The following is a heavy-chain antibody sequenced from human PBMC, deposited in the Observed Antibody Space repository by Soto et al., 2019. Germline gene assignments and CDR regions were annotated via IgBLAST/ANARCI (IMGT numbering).Heavy chain of an antibody. V-gene: IGHV1-69*13. J-gene: IGHJ4*02. CDR2: IIPIFGTA. Sequence: GASVNVSCKASGGTFSSYAISCVRQAPGQGLEWMGGIIPIFGTANYAQKFQSRVTITADESTSTAHMELSSLRSEDTAVYYCARDQGYSYGYGCDYWGQGTRVTVSS. CDR1: GGTFSSYA. D-gene: IGHD5-18*01. CDR3: ARDQGYSYGYGCDY.